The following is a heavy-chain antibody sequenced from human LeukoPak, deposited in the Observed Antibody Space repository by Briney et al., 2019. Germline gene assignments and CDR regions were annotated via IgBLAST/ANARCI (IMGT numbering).Heavy chain of an antibody. Sequence: GGSLRLSCAASGFTFSSYWMHWVRQAPGKGLVWVSRISTDGSSTNSADPVKGRFTISRDNAKNTLYLQMNSLRAEDTAVYYCVREYSSSSGRAFDIWGQGTMVTVSP. CDR3: VREYSSSSGRAFDI. J-gene: IGHJ3*02. D-gene: IGHD6-6*01. CDR1: GFTFSSYW. V-gene: IGHV3-74*01. CDR2: ISTDGSST.